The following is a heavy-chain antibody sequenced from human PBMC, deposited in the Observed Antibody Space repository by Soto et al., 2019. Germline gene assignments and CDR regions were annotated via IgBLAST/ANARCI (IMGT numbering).Heavy chain of an antibody. CDR3: ARADLFPWGRDVAGPDF. J-gene: IGHJ4*02. Sequence: GASVKVSCKASGYTFSSYAIHWMRQAPGQRLECMGWINAGNGNTKYSQKFQGRVTITRDTSASTAYMELTSLRSEDTAVYYCARADLFPWGRDVAGPDFWGQGTLVTVSS. CDR1: GYTFSSYA. D-gene: IGHD6-19*01. V-gene: IGHV1-3*01. CDR2: INAGNGNT.